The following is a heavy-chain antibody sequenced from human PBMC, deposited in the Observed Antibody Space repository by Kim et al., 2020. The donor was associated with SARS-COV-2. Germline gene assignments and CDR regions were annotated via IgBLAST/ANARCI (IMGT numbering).Heavy chain of an antibody. CDR3: ARWGDFDWFYYYYGMDV. V-gene: IGHV3-7*03. Sequence: GGSLRLSCAASGFTFSSYWMSWVRQAPGKGLEWVANIKQDGSEKYYVDSVKGRFTISRDNAKNSLYLQMNSLRAEDTAVYYCARWGDFDWFYYYYGMDVWGQGTTVTVSS. J-gene: IGHJ6*02. CDR2: IKQDGSEK. D-gene: IGHD3-9*01. CDR1: GFTFSSYW.